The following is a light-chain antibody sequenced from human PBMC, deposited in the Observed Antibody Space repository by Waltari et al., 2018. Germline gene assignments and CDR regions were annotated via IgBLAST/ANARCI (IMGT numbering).Light chain of an antibody. CDR2: EVS. V-gene: IGLV2-14*01. CDR1: SSDVGGYNN. J-gene: IGLJ1*01. Sequence: QSALTQPASVSGSPGQSITLSCTGTSSDVGGYNNVSWYQQHPGKAPKLMIYEVSNRPSGVSNRFSGSKSGNTASLTISGLQAEDEADYCCSSYTSSSTYVFGTGTKVTVL. CDR3: SSYTSSSTYV.